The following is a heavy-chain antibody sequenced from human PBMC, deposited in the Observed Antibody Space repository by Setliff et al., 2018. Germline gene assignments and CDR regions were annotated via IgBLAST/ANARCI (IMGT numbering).Heavy chain of an antibody. V-gene: IGHV4-39*07. Sequence: KSSETLSLTCTVSGGSISSSSYYWGWIRQPPGKGLEWIGSIYYSGSTYYNPSLKSRVTLSVDTSKNQFSLKLSSVPAADTAVYYCATDYGGSNFPDVWGQGTTVTVSS. CDR1: GGSISSSSYY. J-gene: IGHJ6*02. CDR3: ATDYGGSNFPDV. CDR2: IYYSGST. D-gene: IGHD4-17*01.